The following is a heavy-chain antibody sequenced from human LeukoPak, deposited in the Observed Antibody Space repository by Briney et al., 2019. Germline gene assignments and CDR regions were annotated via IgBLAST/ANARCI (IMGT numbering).Heavy chain of an antibody. V-gene: IGHV3-21*06. Sequence: GGSLRLSCAASGFSLISYNMNWVRQAPGKGLEWVSAISSTSSHIYYADSVKGRFTISRDNAKNSLYLQMNSLRAEDTAMYYCATAPYDILTGYSPYYFESWGQGTLVTVSS. J-gene: IGHJ4*02. D-gene: IGHD3-9*01. CDR1: GFSLISYN. CDR2: ISSTSSHI. CDR3: ATAPYDILTGYSPYYFES.